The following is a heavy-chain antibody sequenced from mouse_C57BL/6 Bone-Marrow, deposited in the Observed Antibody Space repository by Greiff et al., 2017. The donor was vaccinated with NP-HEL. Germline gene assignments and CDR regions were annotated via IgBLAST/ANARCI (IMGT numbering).Heavy chain of an antibody. Sequence: EVKLQESGGGLVKPGGSLKLSCAASGFTFSSYAMSWVRQTPEKRLEWVATISDGGSYTYYPDNVKGRFTISRDNAKNNLYLQMSHLKSEDTAMYYCASEEIYDYSAWFAYWGQGTLVTVSA. D-gene: IGHD2-4*01. CDR3: ASEEIYDYSAWFAY. CDR2: ISDGGSYT. V-gene: IGHV5-4*03. CDR1: GFTFSSYA. J-gene: IGHJ3*01.